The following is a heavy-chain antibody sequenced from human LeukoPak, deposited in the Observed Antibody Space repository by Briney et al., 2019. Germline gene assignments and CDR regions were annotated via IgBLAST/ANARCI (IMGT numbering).Heavy chain of an antibody. Sequence: PSETLSLTCTVSGGSISGYYWSWIRQPPGKGLEWIGEVNHSGSTNYNPSLKSRVTISVDTSKNQFSLKLSSVTAADTAVYYCARGGVAVAGVPYYYYGMDVWGQGTTVTVSS. CDR3: ARGGVAVAGVPYYYYGMDV. CDR2: VNHSGST. CDR1: GGSISGYY. D-gene: IGHD6-19*01. J-gene: IGHJ6*02. V-gene: IGHV4-34*01.